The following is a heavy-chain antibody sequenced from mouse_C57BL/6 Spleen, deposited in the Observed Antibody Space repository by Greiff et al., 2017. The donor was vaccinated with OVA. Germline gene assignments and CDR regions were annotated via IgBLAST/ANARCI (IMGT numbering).Heavy chain of an antibody. Sequence: QVQLQQPGAELVKPGASVKLSCKASGYTFTSYWMNWVKQRPGQGLEWIGMIHPNSGSTNYNEKFKSKATLTVDKSSSTAYMQLSSLTSEDSAVYYCASEGLRRAGFDYWGQGTTLTVSS. CDR3: ASEGLRRAGFDY. J-gene: IGHJ2*01. V-gene: IGHV1-64*01. CDR1: GYTFTSYW. CDR2: IHPNSGST. D-gene: IGHD2-4*01.